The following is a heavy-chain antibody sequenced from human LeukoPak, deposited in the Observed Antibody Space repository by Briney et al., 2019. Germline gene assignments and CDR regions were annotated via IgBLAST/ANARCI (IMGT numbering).Heavy chain of an antibody. Sequence: WASVKVSCKASGYTFTSYGINWVRQAPGQGLEWMGGIIPIFGTANYAQKFQGRVTMTRDTSTSTVYMELSSLRSEDTAVYYCARRIDRGWGSMFDPWGQGTLVTVSS. V-gene: IGHV1-69*05. CDR3: ARRIDRGWGSMFDP. CDR1: GYTFTSYG. D-gene: IGHD3-16*01. CDR2: IIPIFGTA. J-gene: IGHJ5*02.